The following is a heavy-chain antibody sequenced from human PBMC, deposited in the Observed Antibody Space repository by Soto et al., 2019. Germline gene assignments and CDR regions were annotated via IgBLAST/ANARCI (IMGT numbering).Heavy chain of an antibody. Sequence: ASVKVSCKASGYTFTNYGISWVRQAPGQGLEWMGWISGFNDDRNYVQKFQGRITMTTETSTGTAYMELRSLTSDETAVYYCARDTYSDYVFDYWGQGTLVTVSS. CDR1: GYTFTNYG. CDR3: ARDTYSDYVFDY. J-gene: IGHJ4*02. CDR2: ISGFNDDR. D-gene: IGHD4-17*01. V-gene: IGHV1-18*04.